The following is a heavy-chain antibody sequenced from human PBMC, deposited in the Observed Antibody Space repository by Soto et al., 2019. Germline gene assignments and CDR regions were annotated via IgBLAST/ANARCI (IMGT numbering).Heavy chain of an antibody. J-gene: IGHJ4*02. CDR3: TTGYRGSDFDY. CDR2: IKSKADGGTT. CDR1: GFTFNNAW. V-gene: IGHV3-15*01. D-gene: IGHD1-1*01. Sequence: GGSLRLSCAASGFTFNNAWMSWVRQAPGKGLEWIGRIKSKADGGTTDYAAPVKGRFTVSRDDSKNTMYLQMNSLKTEDTAVYSCTTGYRGSDFDYWGQGTLVTVSS.